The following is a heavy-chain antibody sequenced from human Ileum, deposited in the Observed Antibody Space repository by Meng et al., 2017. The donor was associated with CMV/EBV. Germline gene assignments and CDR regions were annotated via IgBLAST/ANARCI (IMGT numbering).Heavy chain of an antibody. CDR3: AKYSGPSRWFDP. V-gene: IGHV4-30-4*01. Sequence: QLPLQAPGPVLVKPSQTLSLTGTFSGASITNDDYYWSWIRQPPGKGLEWIGYIYYNGITYYNPSLKSRIAILVDTSKSQFSLIVSSVTAADTAVYYCAKYSGPSRWFDPWGQGTLVTVSS. CDR2: IYYNGIT. D-gene: IGHD5-12*01. J-gene: IGHJ5*02. CDR1: GASITNDDYY.